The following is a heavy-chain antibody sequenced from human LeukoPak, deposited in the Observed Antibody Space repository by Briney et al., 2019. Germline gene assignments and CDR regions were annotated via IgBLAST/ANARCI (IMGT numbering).Heavy chain of an antibody. Sequence: GGSLRLSCAAPGFTFSNTWMNWVRQAPGKGLEWVGRIQSKTDGGTTEYAAPVKGRFTISRDDSKTTLYLQMNSLKTEDTAVYYCATLTVRGVINIWGQGTLVTVSS. V-gene: IGHV3-15*01. D-gene: IGHD3-10*01. CDR2: IQSKTDGGTT. J-gene: IGHJ4*02. CDR3: ATLTVRGVINI. CDR1: GFTFSNTW.